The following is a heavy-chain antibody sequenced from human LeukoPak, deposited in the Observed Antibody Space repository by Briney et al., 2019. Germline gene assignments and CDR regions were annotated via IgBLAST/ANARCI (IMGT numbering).Heavy chain of an antibody. D-gene: IGHD3-16*01. Sequence: GGSLRLSCTVSGVTFNHYDMHWVRQAPGKGLEWVAYMRFDRVGIYYKDSVRGRFTISRDDSKNIVFLQMNSLRTDDTAIYYCAKRGNHNNDMGNWFETWGQGTLVTVSS. CDR3: AKRGNHNNDMGNWFET. CDR2: MRFDRVGI. J-gene: IGHJ5*02. V-gene: IGHV3-30*02. CDR1: GVTFNHYD.